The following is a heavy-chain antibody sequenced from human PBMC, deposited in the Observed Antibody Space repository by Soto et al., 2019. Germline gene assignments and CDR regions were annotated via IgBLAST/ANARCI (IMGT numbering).Heavy chain of an antibody. Sequence: GGSLRLSCAASGFTFSSYAMHWVRQAPGKGLEWVAVISYDGSNKYYADSVKGRFTISRDNSKNTLYLQMNSLRAEDTAVYYCARELIAAATNAFDICAQGRIVTVSS. CDR1: GFTFSSYA. V-gene: IGHV3-30-3*01. CDR2: ISYDGSNK. CDR3: ARELIAAATNAFDI. J-gene: IGHJ3*02. D-gene: IGHD6-13*01.